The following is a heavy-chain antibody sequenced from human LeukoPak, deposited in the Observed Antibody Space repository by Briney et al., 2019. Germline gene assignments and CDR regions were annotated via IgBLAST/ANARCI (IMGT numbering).Heavy chain of an antibody. J-gene: IGHJ5*02. D-gene: IGHD2-21*02. V-gene: IGHV4-59*01. CDR1: GGSIGSYY. CDR3: AKDAESCGGSDCPRWFDP. CDR2: IDYSGRT. Sequence: SETLSLTCTVSGGSIGSYYWSWIRQPPGKGLEWIGNIDYSGRTNYNPSLKSRVTISVDTSKNQFSLKLSSVTAADTALYYCAKDAESCGGSDCPRWFDPWGQGTLVTVSS.